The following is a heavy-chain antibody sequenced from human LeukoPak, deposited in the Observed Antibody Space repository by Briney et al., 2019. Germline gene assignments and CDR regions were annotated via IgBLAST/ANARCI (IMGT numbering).Heavy chain of an antibody. CDR3: ARVLFSVRPYYFDY. Sequence: GGSLRLSCAASGFTFSDYYMTWIRQAPGKGLQWLSYITGSGDAIYSADSVKGRFTTSRDNVKNSLYLQMNSLRAEDTAVYYCARVLFSVRPYYFDYWGQGTLVTVSS. D-gene: IGHD3-10*02. J-gene: IGHJ4*02. CDR1: GFTFSDYY. V-gene: IGHV3-11*04. CDR2: ITGSGDAI.